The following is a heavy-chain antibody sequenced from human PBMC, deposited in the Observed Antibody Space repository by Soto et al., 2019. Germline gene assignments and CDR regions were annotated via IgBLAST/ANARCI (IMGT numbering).Heavy chain of an antibody. CDR3: ARGPPIVGNTTPLDS. V-gene: IGHV4-4*02. J-gene: IGHJ4*02. Sequence: QVQLQESGPRLVKPSGTLSLTCTVSGGSITNSNWWRWVRLPPAKGLEWIGDIYHAGSTKYNPSLERRVTMSVDTSTNQFALTLTSVTAADTAVYFCARGPPIVGNTTPLDSWGQGTLVTVS. CDR2: IYHAGST. CDR1: GGSITNSNW. D-gene: IGHD1-26*01.